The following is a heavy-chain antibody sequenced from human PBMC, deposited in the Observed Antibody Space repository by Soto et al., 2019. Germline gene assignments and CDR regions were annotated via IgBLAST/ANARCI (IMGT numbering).Heavy chain of an antibody. CDR3: ARDQDHDSSGYGF. J-gene: IGHJ4*02. CDR1: CGSISSYY. CDR2: IYYSGST. D-gene: IGHD3-22*01. Sequence: SETLSLTCTFSCGSISSYYWSWIRQPPGKGLEWIGYIYYSGSTNYNPSLKSRVTISVDTSKNQFSLKLSSVAAADTAVYYCARDQDHDSSGYGFWGQGTLVTVSS. V-gene: IGHV4-59*01.